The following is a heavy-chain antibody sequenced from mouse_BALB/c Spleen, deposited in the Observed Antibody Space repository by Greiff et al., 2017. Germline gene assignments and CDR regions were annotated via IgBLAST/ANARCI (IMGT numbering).Heavy chain of an antibody. V-gene: IGHV1-14*01. CDR2: INPYNDGT. D-gene: IGHD2-4*01. J-gene: IGHJ4*01. CDR1: GYTFTSYV. Sequence: VQLQQSGPELVKPGASVKMSCKASGYTFTSYVMHWVKQKPGQGLEWIGYINPYNDGTKYNEKFKGKATLTSDKSSSTAYMELSSLTSEDSAVYYCARGHYDEDYYAMDYWGQGTSVTVSS. CDR3: ARGHYDEDYYAMDY.